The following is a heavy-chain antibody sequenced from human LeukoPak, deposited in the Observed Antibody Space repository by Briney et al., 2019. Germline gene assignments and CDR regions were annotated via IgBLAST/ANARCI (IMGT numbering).Heavy chain of an antibody. CDR2: INQDGSEK. Sequence: GGSLRLSCAPSGFTFSADWMSWVRQAPGKGLEWVASINQDGSEKYYVDSLKGRFTISRDNTKKSLYLQMNSLRAEDTAVYYCARTRSSGWYEGPYYGMDAWGQGTTVTVSS. D-gene: IGHD6-19*01. CDR1: GFTFSADW. V-gene: IGHV3-7*01. J-gene: IGHJ6*02. CDR3: ARTRSSGWYEGPYYGMDA.